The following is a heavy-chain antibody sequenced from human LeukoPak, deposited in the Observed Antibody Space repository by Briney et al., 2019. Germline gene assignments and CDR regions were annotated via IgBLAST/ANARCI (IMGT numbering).Heavy chain of an antibody. J-gene: IGHJ4*02. V-gene: IGHV4-39*07. CDR3: ARGERQGIAAAGPFDY. CDR1: GGSISSSSYY. D-gene: IGHD6-13*01. CDR2: IYYSGST. Sequence: PSETLSLTCTVSGGSISSSSYYWGWIRQPPGKGLEWIGSIYYSGSTYYNPSLKSRVTTSVDTSKNQFSLKLSSVTAADTAVYYCARGERQGIAAAGPFDYWGQGTLVTVSS.